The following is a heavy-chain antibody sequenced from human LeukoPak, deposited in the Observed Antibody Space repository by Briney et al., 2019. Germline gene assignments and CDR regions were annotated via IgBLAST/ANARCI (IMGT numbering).Heavy chain of an antibody. CDR1: GYTFTGYY. V-gene: IGHV1-2*02. CDR2: INPNSGGT. CDR3: ARVWIFGDYYFDY. Sequence: GASVKVSCKASGYTFTGYYMHWVRQAPGQGLEWMGWINPNSGGTNYAQKFQGRVTMTRDTSISTAYMELSRLRSDDTAVYYCARVWIFGDYYFDYWGQGTLVTVSS. D-gene: IGHD3-10*01. J-gene: IGHJ4*02.